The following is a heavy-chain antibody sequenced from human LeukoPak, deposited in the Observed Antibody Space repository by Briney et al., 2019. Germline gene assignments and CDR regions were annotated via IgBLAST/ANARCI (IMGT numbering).Heavy chain of an antibody. CDR2: ISWNSGSI. CDR1: GFIFNNYA. D-gene: IGHD1-26*01. V-gene: IGHV3-9*01. Sequence: GRSLRLSCAGSGFIFNNYAMHWVRQPPGKGLEWVSGISWNSGSIDYADSVKGRFTISRDNSKNTLYLQMNSLRAEDTAVYYCANPIVGATYYWGQGTLVTVSS. J-gene: IGHJ4*02. CDR3: ANPIVGATYY.